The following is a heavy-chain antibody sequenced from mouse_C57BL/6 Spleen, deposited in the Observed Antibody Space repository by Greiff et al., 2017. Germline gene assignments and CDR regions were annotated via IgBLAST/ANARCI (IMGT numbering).Heavy chain of an antibody. V-gene: IGHV5-6*01. D-gene: IGHD1-1*01. Sequence: VQLKESGGDLVKPGGSLKLSCAASGFTFSSYGMSWVRQTPDQGLEWVATISSGGSYTYYPDSVKGRFTISRDNATNTLYLQMSSLKSEDTAMYYCARHGGATGVGTEHWDFEVWGTGTTVTVSS. J-gene: IGHJ1*03. CDR3: ARHGGATGVGTEHWDFEV. CDR1: GFTFSSYG. CDR2: ISSGGSYT.